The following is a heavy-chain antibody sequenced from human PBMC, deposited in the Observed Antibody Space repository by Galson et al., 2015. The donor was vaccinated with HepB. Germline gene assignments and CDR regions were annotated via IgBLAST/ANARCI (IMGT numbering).Heavy chain of an antibody. CDR3: ARAFYGSGTNNWFDP. D-gene: IGHD3-10*01. CDR2: INPSGGST. CDR1: GYTFTSYY. Sequence: SVKVSCKASGYTFTSYYMHWVRQAPGQGLEWMGIINPSGGSTSYAQKLQGRVTMTRDTSTSTVYMGLSSLRSEDTAVYYCARAFYGSGTNNWFDPWGQGTLVTVSS. V-gene: IGHV1-46*04. J-gene: IGHJ5*02.